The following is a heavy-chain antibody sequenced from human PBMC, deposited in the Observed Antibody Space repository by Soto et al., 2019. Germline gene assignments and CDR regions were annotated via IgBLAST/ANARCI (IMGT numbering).Heavy chain of an antibody. Sequence: EVQLVESGGGLVQPGGSLRLSCAASGFTFSSYAMSWVRQAPGKGLQWVSTITGIGGTTYYAASVKGRFTISRDNSKNTLYLQMNRLRAEDTSLSYCANDVTATTNYWGQGSLVNVSS. V-gene: IGHV3-23*04. CDR3: ANDVTATTNY. J-gene: IGHJ4*02. D-gene: IGHD2-15*01. CDR2: ITGIGGTT. CDR1: GFTFSSYA.